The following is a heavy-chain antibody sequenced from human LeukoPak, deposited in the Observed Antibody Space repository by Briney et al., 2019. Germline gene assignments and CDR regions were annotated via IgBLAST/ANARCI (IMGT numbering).Heavy chain of an antibody. V-gene: IGHV3-30*02. CDR2: IRYDGSNK. D-gene: IGHD3-10*01. CDR1: GFTFSSYG. Sequence: GGSLRLSCAASGFTFSSYGMHWVRQAPGKGLEWVAFIRYDGSNKYYADSVKGRFTISRDNSKNTLYLQMNSLRAEDTAVYYCAKTIGGSLEETDFDLWGRGTLVTVSS. CDR3: AKTIGGSLEETDFDL. J-gene: IGHJ2*01.